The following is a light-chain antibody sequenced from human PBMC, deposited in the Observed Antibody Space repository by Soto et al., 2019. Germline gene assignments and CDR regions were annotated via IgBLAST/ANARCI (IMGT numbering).Light chain of an antibody. CDR1: QNINNY. CDR2: DAS. V-gene: IGKV1-5*01. Sequence: DVQMTRAPSSLSASVGDRVTITCRASQNINNYLNWYQQKPGKAPTLLIYDASSLESGVPSRFRGSGSGTEFTLTISSLQPDDFATYYCQQYNSYSTFGGGTKVEIK. CDR3: QQYNSYST. J-gene: IGKJ4*01.